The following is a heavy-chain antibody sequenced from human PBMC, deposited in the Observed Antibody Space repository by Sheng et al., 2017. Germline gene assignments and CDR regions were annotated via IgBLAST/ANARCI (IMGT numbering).Heavy chain of an antibody. CDR3: ARARVITMMVDY. J-gene: IGHJ4*02. Sequence: QVQLQESGPGLVKPSETLSLTCTVSGYSISSGYYWGWIRQPPGKGLEWIGSIYHSGSTYYNPSLKSRVTISVDTSKNQFSLKLSSVTAADTAVYYCARARVITMMVDYVGPGNPGPPSP. D-gene: IGHD3-22*01. V-gene: IGHV4-38-2*02. CDR2: IYHSGST. CDR1: GYSISSGYY.